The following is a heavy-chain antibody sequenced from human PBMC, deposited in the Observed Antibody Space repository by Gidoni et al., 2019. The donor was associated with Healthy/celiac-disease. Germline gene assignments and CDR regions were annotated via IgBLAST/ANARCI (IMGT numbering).Heavy chain of an antibody. J-gene: IGHJ4*02. CDR2: MSWNSGSI. D-gene: IGHD6-19*01. CDR3: AKDREWLVRYYFDY. Sequence: EVQLVESGGGLVQPGRSLRLSCAASGFTFADYAMHWVRQAPGKGLEWVSGMSWNSGSIGYADSVKGRFTISRDNAKNSLYLQMNSLRAEDTALYYCAKDREWLVRYYFDYWGQGTLVTVSS. V-gene: IGHV3-9*01. CDR1: GFTFADYA.